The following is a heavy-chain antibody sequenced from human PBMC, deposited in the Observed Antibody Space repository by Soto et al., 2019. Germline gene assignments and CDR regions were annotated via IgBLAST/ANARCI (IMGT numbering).Heavy chain of an antibody. CDR2: ISGSGGST. D-gene: IGHD6-13*01. CDR3: AYSSTPFDY. Sequence: PGGSLRLSCAASGFTFSSYAMSWVRQAPGKGLEWVSAISGSGGSTYYADSVKGRFTISRDNSKNMLYLQMNSLRAEGTAVYYCAYSSTPFDYWGQGTLVTVSS. V-gene: IGHV3-23*01. CDR1: GFTFSSYA. J-gene: IGHJ4*02.